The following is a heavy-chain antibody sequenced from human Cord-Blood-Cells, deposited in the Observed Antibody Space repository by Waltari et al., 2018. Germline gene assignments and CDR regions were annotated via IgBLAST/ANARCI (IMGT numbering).Heavy chain of an antibody. CDR3: AKVPYYDSSGDAFDI. Sequence: QVQLVESGGGVVQPGRSLRLSCAASGLTFSSCGMHWVRQAPGRGLEWVAVISYDGSNKYYADSVKGRCTISRDNSKTTLYLKMNSLRAEETAVYYCAKVPYYDSSGDAFDIWGQGTMVTVSS. V-gene: IGHV3-30*18. CDR2: ISYDGSNK. J-gene: IGHJ3*02. CDR1: GLTFSSCG. D-gene: IGHD3-22*01.